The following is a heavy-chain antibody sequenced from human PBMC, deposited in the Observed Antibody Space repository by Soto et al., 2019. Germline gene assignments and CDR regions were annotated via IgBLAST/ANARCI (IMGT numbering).Heavy chain of an antibody. CDR1: GFTFSGSA. V-gene: IGHV3-73*02. J-gene: IGHJ4*02. D-gene: IGHD2-21*01. CDR2: IRRKAKSYAT. CDR3: TRPFDGSDSFSPDFDF. Sequence: EVQLVESGGGLVQPGGSLKLSCAASGFTFSGSAMHWVRQASGKGLEWVGQIRRKAKSYATEYVASVKGRFTISRDDSKNMAYLQMNSLKTEDTAVYYCTRPFDGSDSFSPDFDFWGQGTLVTVSS.